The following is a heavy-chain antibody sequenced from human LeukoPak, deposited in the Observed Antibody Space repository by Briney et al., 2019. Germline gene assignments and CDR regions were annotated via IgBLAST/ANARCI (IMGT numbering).Heavy chain of an antibody. CDR3: ARVLYYYDSSGYYGAVGFDY. Sequence: SETLSLTCTVSGGSISSYYWSWIRQPAGKGLEWIGRIYTSGSTNYNPSLKSRVTMSVDTSKNQFSLKLSSVTAADTAVYYCARVLYYYDSSGYYGAVGFDYWGQGTLVTVSS. J-gene: IGHJ4*02. V-gene: IGHV4-4*07. CDR2: IYTSGST. D-gene: IGHD3-22*01. CDR1: GGSISSYY.